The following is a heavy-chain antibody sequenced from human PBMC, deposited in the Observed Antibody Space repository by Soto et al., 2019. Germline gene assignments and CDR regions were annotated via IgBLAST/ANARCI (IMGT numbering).Heavy chain of an antibody. J-gene: IGHJ2*01. CDR1: GFTVNNNY. CDR3: ARWRREGSGRSWYFDL. CDR2: IYSGGNT. Sequence: EVQLVESGGGLVQPGGSLRLSCAASGFTVNNNYMSWVRQAPGKGLEWVSVIYSGGNTYYADSVKGRFTISRHNSKNTLYLQMNNLRAEDTAVYHCARWRREGSGRSWYFDLWGRGTLVTVSS. D-gene: IGHD3-10*01. V-gene: IGHV3-53*04.